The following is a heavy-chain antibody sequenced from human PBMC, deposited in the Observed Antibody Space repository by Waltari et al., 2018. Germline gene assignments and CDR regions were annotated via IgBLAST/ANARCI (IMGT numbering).Heavy chain of an antibody. CDR3: ARGVTTVEC. CDR2: IKQDGGEK. V-gene: IGHV3-7*04. J-gene: IGHJ4*02. CDR1: GFTFSNSW. D-gene: IGHD2-21*02. Sequence: EVQLVESGGGLVQPGGSLRLSCSGSGFTFSNSWMSWVRQAPGKGRGWVASIKQDGGEKYYVDSMKGRFTISRDNDNNSLFLQMDSLRVEDTAVYYCARGVTTVECWGQGALVTVSS.